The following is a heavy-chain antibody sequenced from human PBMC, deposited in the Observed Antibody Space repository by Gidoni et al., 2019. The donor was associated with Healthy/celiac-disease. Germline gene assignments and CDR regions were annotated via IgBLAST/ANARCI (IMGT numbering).Heavy chain of an antibody. Sequence: QLQLQESGPGLVKPSETLSLTCTVSGGSISSSSYYRGWLRQPPGKGLEWIGGIYYSGSTYYNPSLKSRVTISVDTSKNQFSLKLSSVTAADTAVYYCARESAVAASRGAFDIWGQGTMVTVSS. CDR3: ARESAVAASRGAFDI. D-gene: IGHD6-19*01. CDR1: GGSISSSSYY. J-gene: IGHJ3*02. CDR2: IYYSGST. V-gene: IGHV4-39*07.